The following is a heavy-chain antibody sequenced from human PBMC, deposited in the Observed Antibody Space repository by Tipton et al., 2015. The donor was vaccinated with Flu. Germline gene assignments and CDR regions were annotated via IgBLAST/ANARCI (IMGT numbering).Heavy chain of an antibody. CDR1: GGSFSTYV. D-gene: IGHD2-2*01. Sequence: QLVQSGAEVREPGSSVKVSCKASGGSFSTYVISWVRQAPGQGLEWMGGIITIFGGGDYAPKFQGRLTITADESTSTAYMELSSLRSEDPAVYYCAGGVSSPSCNPCSYYGMDVWGQGTTVTVSS. V-gene: IGHV1-69*01. CDR2: IITIFGGG. CDR3: AGGVSSPSCNPCSYYGMDV. J-gene: IGHJ6*02.